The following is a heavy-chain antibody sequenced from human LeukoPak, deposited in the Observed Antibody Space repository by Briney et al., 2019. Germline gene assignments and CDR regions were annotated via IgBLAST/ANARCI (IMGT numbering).Heavy chain of an antibody. Sequence: ASVKVSCKASGYTFTSYGISWVRQAPGQGLEWMGWINPNSGGTNYAQKFQGRVTMTRDTSISTAYMELSRLRSDDTAVYYCARGYIMAVAGTVDYWGQGTLVTVSS. CDR2: INPNSGGT. D-gene: IGHD6-19*01. CDR1: GYTFTSYG. V-gene: IGHV1-2*02. J-gene: IGHJ4*02. CDR3: ARGYIMAVAGTVDY.